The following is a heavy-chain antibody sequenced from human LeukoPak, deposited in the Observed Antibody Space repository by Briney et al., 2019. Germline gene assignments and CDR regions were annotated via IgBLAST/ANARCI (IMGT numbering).Heavy chain of an antibody. J-gene: IGHJ3*02. CDR2: ISSSSSYI. Sequence: GGSLRLSCAASGFTFSSYSMNWGRQAPGKGLEWGSSISSSSSYIYYEDSVKGRFTISRDNAKISLYLQMNSLRAEDTAVYYCAREGAAARVRERAFDIWGQGTMVTVSS. D-gene: IGHD6-13*01. CDR3: AREGAAARVRERAFDI. CDR1: GFTFSSYS. V-gene: IGHV3-21*01.